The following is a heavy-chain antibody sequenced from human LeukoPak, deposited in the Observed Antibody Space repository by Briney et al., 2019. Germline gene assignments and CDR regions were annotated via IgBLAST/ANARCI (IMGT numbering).Heavy chain of an antibody. Sequence: SETLSLTCTVSGGSISSGSYYWSWIRQPAGKGLEGIGGIYTSGSTNYNPSLKSRVTISVDTSKNQFSLKLSSVTAADTAVYYCARGLSPEVDTAMVDTDYWGQGTLVTVSS. CDR1: GGSISSGSYY. J-gene: IGHJ4*02. CDR3: ARGLSPEVDTAMVDTDY. V-gene: IGHV4-61*02. D-gene: IGHD5-18*01. CDR2: IYTSGST.